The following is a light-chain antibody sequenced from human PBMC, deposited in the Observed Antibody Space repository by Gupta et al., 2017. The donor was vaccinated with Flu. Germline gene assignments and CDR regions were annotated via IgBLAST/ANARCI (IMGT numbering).Light chain of an antibody. V-gene: IGLV2-14*01. CDR1: SSDVGSYNY. CDR2: EVS. J-gene: IGLJ1*01. CDR3: SSYRGSTTLHYV. Sequence: QSALTQPASVSGSPGQSITISCTGTSSDVGSYNYVSWYQLHPGKAPKVMIYEVSNRPSGVSNRFSCSKSGNTASLTISGLQAEDEGDYYCSSYRGSTTLHYVFGTGTKVTVL.